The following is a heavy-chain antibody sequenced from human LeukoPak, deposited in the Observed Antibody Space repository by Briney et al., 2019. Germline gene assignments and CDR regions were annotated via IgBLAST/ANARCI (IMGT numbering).Heavy chain of an antibody. J-gene: IGHJ5*02. CDR2: INHSGST. V-gene: IGHV4-4*02. Sequence: PSGTLSLTCAVSGGSISSSNWWSWVRQPPGKGLEWIGEINHSGSTNYNPSLKSRVTISVDTSKNQFSLKLSSVTAADTAVYYCARGGYSSSWYGWFDPWGQGTLVTVSS. D-gene: IGHD6-13*01. CDR3: ARGGYSSSWYGWFDP. CDR1: GGSISSSNW.